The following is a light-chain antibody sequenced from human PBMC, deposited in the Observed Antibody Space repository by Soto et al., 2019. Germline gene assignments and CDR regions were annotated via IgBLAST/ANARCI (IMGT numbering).Light chain of an antibody. CDR3: ATWDDRLNGYV. V-gene: IGLV1-44*01. CDR2: SNN. Sequence: QAVLTQPPSASGTPGQRVTISCSGSNSNIGSNTLTWYQQLPGTAPILLIYSNNQRSSGVPDRFSGSRSGTSGSLAISGLQSEDEADYYCATWDDRLNGYVFGSGTKLPVL. J-gene: IGLJ1*01. CDR1: NSNIGSNT.